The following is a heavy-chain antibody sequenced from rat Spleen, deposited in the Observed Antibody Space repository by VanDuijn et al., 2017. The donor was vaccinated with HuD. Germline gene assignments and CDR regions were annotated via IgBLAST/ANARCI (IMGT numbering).Heavy chain of an antibody. D-gene: IGHD1-6*01. CDR3: TTWDYYDNRFDY. CDR1: GFIFNSYY. V-gene: IGHV5-27*01. Sequence: EVQLVESGGGLVQPGGSLKLSCAASGFIFNSYYMVWVRQAPTKGLEWVAYISTAGSNTFYRDSVKGRFTISRDNDKSTLHLQMDSLRSEDTATYYCTTWDYYDNRFDYWGQGVMVTVSS. CDR2: ISTAGSNT. J-gene: IGHJ2*01.